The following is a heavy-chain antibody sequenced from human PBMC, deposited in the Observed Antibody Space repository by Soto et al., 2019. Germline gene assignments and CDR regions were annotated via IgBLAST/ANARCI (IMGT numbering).Heavy chain of an antibody. J-gene: IGHJ6*02. Sequence: PGGSLRLSCAASGFTFSSYAMHWVRQAPGKGLEWVAVISYDGSNKYYADSVKGRFTISRDNSKNTLYLQMNSLRAEDTAVYYCARSGRRGPRGLGVATITHCYYYGMDVRGQGTTVRVSS. CDR3: ARSGRRGPRGLGVATITHCYYYGMDV. V-gene: IGHV3-30-3*01. D-gene: IGHD5-12*01. CDR2: ISYDGSNK. CDR1: GFTFSSYA.